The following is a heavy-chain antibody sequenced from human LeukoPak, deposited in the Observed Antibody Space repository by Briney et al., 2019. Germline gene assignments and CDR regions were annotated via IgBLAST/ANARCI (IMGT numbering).Heavy chain of an antibody. CDR2: VHLSGRT. J-gene: IGHJ4*02. CDR1: GGSISSTNW. CDR3: AREGGPYRPLDY. Sequence: SGTLSLTCGVSGGSISSTNWWTWVRQPPGEGLEWIGEVHLSGRTNYNPSLESRVTMSVDMSENYISLKLTSVTAADTAVYYCAREGGPYRPLDYSGQGTLVTVSS. V-gene: IGHV4-4*02.